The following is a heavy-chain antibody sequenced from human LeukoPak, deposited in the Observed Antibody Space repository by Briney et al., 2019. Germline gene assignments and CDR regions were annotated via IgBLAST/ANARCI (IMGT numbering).Heavy chain of an antibody. D-gene: IGHD6-13*01. CDR2: ISYSGTT. CDR3: ARDRGNYFDY. Sequence: SETLSLTCTVSGGSISSYYWSWIRQPPGKGLEWIGYISYSGTTNYNPSLKSRVTISVAPSKDQFSLKLRSVTAPDTAVYYCARDRGNYFDYWGQGTLVTVSS. J-gene: IGHJ4*02. V-gene: IGHV4-59*01. CDR1: GGSISSYY.